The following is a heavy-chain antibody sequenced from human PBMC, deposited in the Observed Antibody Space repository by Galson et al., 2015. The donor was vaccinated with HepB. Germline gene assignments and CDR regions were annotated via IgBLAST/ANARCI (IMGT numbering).Heavy chain of an antibody. J-gene: IGHJ3*02. CDR3: AYCSGGSCYSHGFEI. V-gene: IGHV3-23*05. CDR1: GFTMSDYA. D-gene: IGHD2-15*01. CDR2: VTRGNYI. Sequence: SLRLSCAASGFTMSDYAMAWVRQAPGKGLEWVSSVTRGNYIYYTESVKGRFTISRDISRNILYLQMNSLRAEDSAVYYCAYCSGGSCYSHGFEIRGQGTAVTVSS.